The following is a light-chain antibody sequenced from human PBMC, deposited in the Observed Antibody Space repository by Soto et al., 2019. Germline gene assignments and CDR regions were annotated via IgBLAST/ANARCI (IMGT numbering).Light chain of an antibody. V-gene: IGLV2-11*01. J-gene: IGLJ1*01. CDR2: DVS. Sequence: QSALTQPRSVSGSPGQSDTISCTGTSSDVGAYDYVSWYQHHPGKAPKVTIYDVSKRPSGVPDRFSGSKSGNTASLTISGLQAEDEADYYCSSFVGPYTYVFGTGTKVTVL. CDR1: SSDVGAYDY. CDR3: SSFVGPYTYV.